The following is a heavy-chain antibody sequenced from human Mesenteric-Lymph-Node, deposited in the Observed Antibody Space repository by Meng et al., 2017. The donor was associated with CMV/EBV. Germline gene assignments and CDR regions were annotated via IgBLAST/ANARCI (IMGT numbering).Heavy chain of an antibody. D-gene: IGHD6-6*01. J-gene: IGHJ6*02. CDR2: IYYSGST. V-gene: IGHV4-59*01. CDR3: ARDVRYSSSTGYYYYGMDV. Sequence: GSLRLSCTVSGGSISSYYWSWIRQPPGKGLEWIGYIYYSGSTNYNPSLKSRVTISVDTSKNQFSLKLSSVTAADTAVYYCARDVRYSSSTGYYYYGMDVWGQGTMVTVSS. CDR1: GGSISSYY.